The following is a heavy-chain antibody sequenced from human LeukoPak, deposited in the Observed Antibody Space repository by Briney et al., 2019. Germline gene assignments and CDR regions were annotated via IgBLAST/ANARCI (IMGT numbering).Heavy chain of an antibody. CDR1: GYTFTSYD. J-gene: IGHJ4*02. CDR3: ARFSSGSYDY. CDR2: MNPNSGNT. D-gene: IGHD1-26*01. V-gene: IGHV1-8*03. Sequence: ASVKVSCKASGYTFTSYDINWVRQATGQGLEWMGWMNPNSGNTGYAQKFQGRVTITRNTSISTAYMELRSLRSDDTAVYYCARFSSGSYDYWGQGTLVTVSS.